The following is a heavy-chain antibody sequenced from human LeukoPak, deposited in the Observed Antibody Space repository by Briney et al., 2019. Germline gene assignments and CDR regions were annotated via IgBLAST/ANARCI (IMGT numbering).Heavy chain of an antibody. D-gene: IGHD3-9*01. CDR2: MNPNSGNT. Sequence: ASVKVSCKASGYTLTSYDINWVRQATGQGLEWMGWMNPNSGNTGYAQKFQGRVTMTRNTSISTAYMELSSLRSEDTAVYYCASSYDILTGSDYWGQGTLVTVSS. CDR1: GYTLTSYD. V-gene: IGHV1-8*01. CDR3: ASSYDILTGSDY. J-gene: IGHJ4*02.